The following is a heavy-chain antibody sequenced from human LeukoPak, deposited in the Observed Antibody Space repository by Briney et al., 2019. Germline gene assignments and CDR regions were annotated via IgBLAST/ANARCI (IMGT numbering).Heavy chain of an antibody. Sequence: SETLSLTCTVSGGSISSYYWSWIRQPPGKGLEWIGYIYYSGSTNYNPSLKSRVTISVDTSKNQFSLKLSSVTAADTAVYFCARVGYSYGFDYWGQGTLVTVSS. CDR1: GGSISSYY. CDR2: IYYSGST. V-gene: IGHV4-59*01. CDR3: ARVGYSYGFDY. D-gene: IGHD5-18*01. J-gene: IGHJ4*02.